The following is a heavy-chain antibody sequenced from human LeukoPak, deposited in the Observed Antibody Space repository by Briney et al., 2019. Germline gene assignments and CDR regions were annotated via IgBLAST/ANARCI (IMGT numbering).Heavy chain of an antibody. D-gene: IGHD3-22*01. CDR2: IIPIFGIA. CDR1: GGTFSSYA. V-gene: IGHV1-69*04. CDR3: AREGITMIVVAPLDYYYYGMDV. Sequence: ASVKVSCKASGGTFSSYAISWVRQAPGQGLEWMGRIIPIFGIANYAQKFQGRVTITADKSTSTAYMELSSLRSEDTAVYYCAREGITMIVVAPLDYYYYGMDVWGQGTTVTVPS. J-gene: IGHJ6*02.